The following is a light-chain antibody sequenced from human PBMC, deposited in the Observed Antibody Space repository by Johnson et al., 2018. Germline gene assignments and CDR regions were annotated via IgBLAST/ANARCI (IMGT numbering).Light chain of an antibody. CDR3: GTGDSSLSAGNV. CDR1: SSNIGNNY. Sequence: QSVLTQPPSVSAAPGQKVTISCSGSSSNIGNNYVSWYQQLPGTAPKLLIYENNKRPSGIPDRFSGSKSGTSATLGITGLQTGDEADYYCGTGDSSLSAGNVFRTATKVTVL. V-gene: IGLV1-51*02. J-gene: IGLJ1*01. CDR2: ENN.